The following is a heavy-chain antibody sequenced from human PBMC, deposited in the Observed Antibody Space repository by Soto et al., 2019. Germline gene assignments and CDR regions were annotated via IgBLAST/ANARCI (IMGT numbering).Heavy chain of an antibody. D-gene: IGHD1-26*01. CDR2: ISAHNGNT. J-gene: IGHJ4*02. CDR3: ASGRYGDY. CDR1: GYGFTTYG. Sequence: QVHLVQSGAEVKKPGASVKVSCKGSGYGFTTYGITWVRQAPGQGLEWMAWISAHNGNTNYAQKLQGRVTVTRDTSTSTPYLELRSLSSDDTAVYYSASGRYGDYWGQGALVTVSS. V-gene: IGHV1-18*01.